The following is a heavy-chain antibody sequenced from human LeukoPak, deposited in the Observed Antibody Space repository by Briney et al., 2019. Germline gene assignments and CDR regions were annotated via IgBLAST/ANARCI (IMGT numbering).Heavy chain of an antibody. V-gene: IGHV4-34*01. Sequence: SETLSLTCAVYGGSFGGYYWSWVRQPPGKGLEWIGEINHSGSTNYNPSLKSRVTISVDTSKNQFSLKLSSVTAADTAVYYCARRGLRWFPPAYYFDYWGQGTLVTVSS. CDR1: GGSFGGYY. J-gene: IGHJ4*02. CDR3: ARRGLRWFPPAYYFDY. D-gene: IGHD4-23*01. CDR2: INHSGST.